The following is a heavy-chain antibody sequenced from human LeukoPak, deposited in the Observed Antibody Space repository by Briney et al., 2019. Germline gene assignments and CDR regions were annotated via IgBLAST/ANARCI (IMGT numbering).Heavy chain of an antibody. CDR3: AKVSDRDSSGYYWGFEY. V-gene: IGHV4-59*08. CDR1: CGSISSYY. D-gene: IGHD3-22*01. J-gene: IGHJ4*02. CDR2: ISYSGTT. Sequence: SETLSLTCTVSCGSISSYYWSWIRQPPGKRLEWIGYISYSGTTNYNPSPKRRVTMSVDTSKNQFSLKLTSVTGADTAVYYCAKVSDRDSSGYYWGFEYWGQGTLVTVSS.